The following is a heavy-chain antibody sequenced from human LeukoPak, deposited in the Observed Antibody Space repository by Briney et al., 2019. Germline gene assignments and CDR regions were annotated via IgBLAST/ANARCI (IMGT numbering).Heavy chain of an antibody. CDR3: ARAPSAHDAFDI. CDR1: GGSISSSSYY. V-gene: IGHV4-39*07. Sequence: PSETLSLTCTVSGGSISSSSYYWGWIRQPPGKGLEWIGSIYYSGSTYYNPSLKSRVTISVDTSKNQFSLKLSSVTAADTAVYYCARAPSAHDAFDIWGQGTMVTASS. CDR2: IYYSGST. J-gene: IGHJ3*02.